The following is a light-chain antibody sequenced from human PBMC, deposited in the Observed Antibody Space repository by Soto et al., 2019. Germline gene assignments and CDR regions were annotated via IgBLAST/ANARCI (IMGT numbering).Light chain of an antibody. CDR3: SSYTSSSTYV. Sequence: QSVLTQPASVSGSPGQSIAISCTGSSSDVGGYNFVSWYQQHSGKAPKLMISDVSNRPSGVSDRFSGSKSGNTASLTISGLQAEDEDEYFCSSYTSSSTYVFGTGTKLTVL. CDR1: SSDVGGYNF. CDR2: DVS. J-gene: IGLJ1*01. V-gene: IGLV2-14*03.